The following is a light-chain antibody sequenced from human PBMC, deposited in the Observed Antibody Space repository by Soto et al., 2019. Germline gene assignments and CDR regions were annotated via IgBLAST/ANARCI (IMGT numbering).Light chain of an antibody. Sequence: VVLTQSPGTLSLSPGETATLSCRASQTVNSDYLAWFQQRPGQAPRLLIFATSSRATGIPDRFSGSGSGTDFTLTISRLEPEDFAVYYCQQYGSSPPTFGEGTKVDI. J-gene: IGKJ1*01. CDR3: QQYGSSPPT. V-gene: IGKV3-20*01. CDR2: ATS. CDR1: QTVNSDY.